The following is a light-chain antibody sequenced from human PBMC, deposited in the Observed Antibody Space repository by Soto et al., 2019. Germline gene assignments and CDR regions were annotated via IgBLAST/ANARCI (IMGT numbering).Light chain of an antibody. CDR2: VGTGGIVG. V-gene: IGLV9-49*01. Sequence: QPLLTQPPSASAPLGASVTPTPTPSSGYSNYKVDWYQQRPGKGPRFVMRVGTGGIVGSKGDGIPDRFSVLGSGLNRYLTIKNIQEEDESDYHCGADHGSGSNFVYVFGTGTKVTVL. CDR1: SGYSNYK. J-gene: IGLJ1*01. CDR3: GADHGSGSNFVYV.